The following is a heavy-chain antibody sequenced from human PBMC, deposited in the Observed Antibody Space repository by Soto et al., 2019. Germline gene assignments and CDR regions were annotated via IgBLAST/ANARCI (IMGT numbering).Heavy chain of an antibody. CDR2: INHSGST. D-gene: IGHD2-15*01. Sequence: QVQLQQWGAGLLKPSETLSLTCAVYGGSFSGYYWSWIRQPPGKGLEWIGEINHSGSTNYNPSLKSRVTISVDTSKNQFSLKLSSVTAADTAVYYCARGLGYCSGGSCYCYYYYMDVWGKGTTVTVSS. V-gene: IGHV4-34*01. J-gene: IGHJ6*03. CDR1: GGSFSGYY. CDR3: ARGLGYCSGGSCYCYYYYMDV.